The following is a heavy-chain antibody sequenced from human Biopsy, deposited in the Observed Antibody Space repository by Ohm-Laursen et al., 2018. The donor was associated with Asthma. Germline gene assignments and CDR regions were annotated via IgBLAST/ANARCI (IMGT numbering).Heavy chain of an antibody. CDR3: AGFCSGGNCPDH. CDR1: GVSIRSYY. Sequence: GTLSLTCTVSGVSIRSYYWTWIRQPPGKGLEWIGNIHYSGSTYSNPSLNSRVTISVDPSKKQISLRLSSVIAADTAVYYCAGFCSGGNCPDHWGQGTLVTVSS. CDR2: IHYSGST. J-gene: IGHJ4*02. V-gene: IGHV4-59*01. D-gene: IGHD2-15*01.